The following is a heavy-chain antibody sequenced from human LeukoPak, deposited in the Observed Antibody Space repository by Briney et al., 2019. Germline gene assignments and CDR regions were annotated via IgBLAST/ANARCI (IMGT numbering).Heavy chain of an antibody. V-gene: IGHV3-48*03. CDR2: ISSSGSTI. Sequence: GGSLRLSCAASGITFSSYEMNWVRQAPGKGLEWVSYISSSGSTIYYADSVKGRITISRDNAKDSLYLQMNSLRAEDTAVYYSARGGDYYDSSGYSDYWGQGTLVTVSS. CDR3: ARGGDYYDSSGYSDY. D-gene: IGHD3-22*01. CDR1: GITFSSYE. J-gene: IGHJ4*02.